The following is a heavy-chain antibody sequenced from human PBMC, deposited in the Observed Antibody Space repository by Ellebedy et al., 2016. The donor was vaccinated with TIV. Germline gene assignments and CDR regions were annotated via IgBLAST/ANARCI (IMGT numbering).Heavy chain of an antibody. J-gene: IGHJ6*02. D-gene: IGHD5-12*01. Sequence: ASVKVSCKASGGTFSSYAISWVRQAPGQGLEWMGRIIPILGIANYAQKFQGRVTITADKSTSTAYMELRSLRSDDTAVYYCARSGYPRGMDVWGQGTTVTVSS. CDR3: ARSGYPRGMDV. CDR2: IIPILGIA. CDR1: GGTFSSYA. V-gene: IGHV1-69*04.